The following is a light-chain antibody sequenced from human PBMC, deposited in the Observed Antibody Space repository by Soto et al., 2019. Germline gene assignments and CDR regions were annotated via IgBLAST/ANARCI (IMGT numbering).Light chain of an antibody. Sequence: DIQMTQSPSTLSASVGDRVTITCRASQSVRSWLAWYQQKPGRAPKFLIYDASSLESGVPSRFSGSGSGTEFTLTVNSLQPEDFATYYCQQLNAYPLTFGQGTRLEIK. CDR1: QSVRSW. J-gene: IGKJ5*01. CDR2: DAS. CDR3: QQLNAYPLT. V-gene: IGKV1-5*01.